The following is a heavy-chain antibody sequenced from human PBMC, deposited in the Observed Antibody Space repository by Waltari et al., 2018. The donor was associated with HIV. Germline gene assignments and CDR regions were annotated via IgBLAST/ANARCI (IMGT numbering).Heavy chain of an antibody. CDR3: TSARRGLNRYFGMDV. V-gene: IGHV3-15*01. CDR1: GFSFGIAW. J-gene: IGHJ6*02. CDR2: IKSKTDGGTR. D-gene: IGHD3-16*02. Sequence: EVQLVASGGGLVKPGGSFGLSGAASGFSFGIAWFVRVRQAPGKGLEWVGRIKSKTDGGTRDYAGPVKGRFTISRDDSNNTLYLQMNSLKTEDTGLYYCTSARRGLNRYFGMDVWGQGTSVTVSS.